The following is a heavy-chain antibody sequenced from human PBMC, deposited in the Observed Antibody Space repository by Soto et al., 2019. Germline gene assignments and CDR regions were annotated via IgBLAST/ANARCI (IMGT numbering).Heavy chain of an antibody. CDR1: TSNFKTLI. CDR2: ISAYNGNT. J-gene: IGHJ6*02. CDR3: ARNHDFWIGVGGGMDV. V-gene: IGHV1-18*01. D-gene: IGHD3-3*01. Sequence: GXSVKVYCKASTSNFKTLIRRWVRQAPGQGLEWVGWISAYNGNTQYGLKFQDRVTMTTDTSTTTAYLELRSLTTDDTALYFCARNHDFWIGVGGGMDVWGQGTTVTVSS.